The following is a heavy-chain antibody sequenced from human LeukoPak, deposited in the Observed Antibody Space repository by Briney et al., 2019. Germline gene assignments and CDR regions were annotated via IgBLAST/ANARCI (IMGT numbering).Heavy chain of an antibody. D-gene: IGHD2-15*01. J-gene: IGHJ5*02. V-gene: IGHV4-34*01. CDR1: GGSFSGYY. Sequence: SETLSLTCAVYGGSFSGYYWSWIRQSPGKGLEWIGEINHSGSTNYNPSLKSRVTISVDTSKNQFSLKLSSVTAADTAVYYCARGPRAYIVVVVATTKHGFDPWGQGTLVTVSS. CDR2: INHSGST. CDR3: ARGPRAYIVVVVATTKHGFDP.